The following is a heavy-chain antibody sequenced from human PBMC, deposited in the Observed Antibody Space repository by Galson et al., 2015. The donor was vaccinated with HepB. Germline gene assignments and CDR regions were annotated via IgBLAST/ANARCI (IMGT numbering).Heavy chain of an antibody. CDR1: GGTFSSYT. J-gene: IGHJ6*02. V-gene: IGHV1-69*02. CDR3: ASALKGYYDILTGYLPRRSYGMDV. CDR2: IIPILGIA. D-gene: IGHD3-9*01. Sequence: SVKVSCKASGGTFSSYTISWVRQAPGQGLEWMGRIIPILGIANYAQKFQGRVTITADKSTSTAYMELSSLRSEDTAVYYCASALKGYYDILTGYLPRRSYGMDVWGQGTTVTVSS.